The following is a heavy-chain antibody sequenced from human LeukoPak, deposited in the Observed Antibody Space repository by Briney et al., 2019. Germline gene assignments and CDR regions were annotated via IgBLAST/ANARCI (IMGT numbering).Heavy chain of an antibody. V-gene: IGHV1-18*01. CDR2: ISGNNGNT. J-gene: IGHJ4*02. CDR3: ARDSYCSSTSCYNTLDY. Sequence: ASVKVSCKASGGTFSSYAISWVRQAPGQGLEWMGWISGNNGNTNYAQKLQGRVTMTTDTSTSTAYMELRSLRSDDTAVYYCARDSYCSSTSCYNTLDYWGQGTLVTVSS. D-gene: IGHD2-2*01. CDR1: GGTFSSYA.